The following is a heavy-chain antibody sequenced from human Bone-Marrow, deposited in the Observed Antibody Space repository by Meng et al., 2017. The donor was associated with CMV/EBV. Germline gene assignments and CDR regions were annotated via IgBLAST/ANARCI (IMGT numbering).Heavy chain of an antibody. Sequence: GGSLRLSCTGSGINFGDYGVNWVRQAPGKGLEWVGFIRRKIYGGTIEYAASVKGRFIISRDDSKSVAYLQMNSLKTEDTAVYYCTRGRSWFDYWGQGTLVTVSS. D-gene: IGHD3-10*01. CDR2: IRRKIYGGTI. J-gene: IGHJ4*02. CDR1: GINFGDYG. V-gene: IGHV3-49*04. CDR3: TRGRSWFDY.